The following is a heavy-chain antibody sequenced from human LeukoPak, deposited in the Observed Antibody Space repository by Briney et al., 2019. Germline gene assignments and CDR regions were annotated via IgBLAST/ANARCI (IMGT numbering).Heavy chain of an antibody. CDR3: ASVRGGY. J-gene: IGHJ4*02. CDR1: GFTFIMHS. CDR2: TTRSGTT. D-gene: IGHD3-16*01. V-gene: IGHV3-69-1*01. Sequence: PGGSMRLSCAASGFTFIMHSINWVRQAPGKGLEWVSYTTRSGTTYYADSVKGRFSVSRDNGENSVYLLMNNLRAEDTAVYHCASVRGGYWGQGTPVAVSS.